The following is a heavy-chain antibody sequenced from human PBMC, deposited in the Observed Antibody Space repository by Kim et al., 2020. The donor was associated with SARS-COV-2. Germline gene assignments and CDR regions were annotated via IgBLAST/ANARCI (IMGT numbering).Heavy chain of an antibody. Sequence: GGSLRLSCAASGFTFSSYAMHWVRQAPGKGLEWVAVIWYDGSNKYYADSVKGRFTISRDNSKNTLYLQMNSLRAEDTAVYYCAKDLSIAVAGTFDYWGQGTLVTVSS. J-gene: IGHJ4*02. D-gene: IGHD6-19*01. CDR3: AKDLSIAVAGTFDY. CDR2: IWYDGSNK. V-gene: IGHV3-33*06. CDR1: GFTFSSYA.